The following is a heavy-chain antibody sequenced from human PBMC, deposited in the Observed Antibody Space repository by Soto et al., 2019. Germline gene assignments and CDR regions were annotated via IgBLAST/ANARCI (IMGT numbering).Heavy chain of an antibody. V-gene: IGHV4-4*07. J-gene: IGHJ5*02. CDR3: ARDRFSSSSSWFDP. D-gene: IGHD6-6*01. CDR2: IYTSGST. CDR1: GGSISSYY. Sequence: QQQQGPGLVKPSETLSLTCTVSGGSISSYYWSWIRQPAGKGLEWIGRIYTSGSTNYNPSLKSRVTMSVDTSKNQFSLKLSSVTAADTAVYYCARDRFSSSSSWFDPWGQGTLVTVSS.